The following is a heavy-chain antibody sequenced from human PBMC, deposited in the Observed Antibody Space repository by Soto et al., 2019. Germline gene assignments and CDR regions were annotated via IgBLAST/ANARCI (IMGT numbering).Heavy chain of an antibody. CDR1: GGNISSYY. CDR2: IYYSGST. Sequence: SETLSLTCTVSGGNISSYYWSWIRQPPGKGLKRIGYIYYSGSTNYNPSLKSRVTISVDTSKNQFSLKLSSVTAADTAVFYGARVLLGKLPCSAPWGQGTLVTGSP. D-gene: IGHD3-10*01. CDR3: ARVLLGKLPCSAP. V-gene: IGHV4-59*01. J-gene: IGHJ5*02.